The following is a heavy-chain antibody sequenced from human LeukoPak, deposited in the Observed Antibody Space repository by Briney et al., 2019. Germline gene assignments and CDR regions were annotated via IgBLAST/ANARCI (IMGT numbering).Heavy chain of an antibody. CDR3: ARDGRGSGSYYPYFDY. Sequence: ASVKVSCKASGYTFTGYYMHWVRQAPGQGLEWMGWINPNSGGTNYTQKFQGRVTMTRDTSISTAYMELSGLRSDDTAVYYCARDGRGSGSYYPYFDYWGQGTLVTVSS. CDR1: GYTFTGYY. J-gene: IGHJ4*02. V-gene: IGHV1-2*02. CDR2: INPNSGGT. D-gene: IGHD3-10*01.